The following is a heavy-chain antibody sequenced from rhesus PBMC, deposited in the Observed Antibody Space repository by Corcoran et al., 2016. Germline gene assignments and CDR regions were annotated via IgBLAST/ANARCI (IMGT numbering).Heavy chain of an antibody. CDR1: GFSFSDYY. CDR2: ISYTGGST. Sequence: EVQLVESGGGLAKPGGSLRLSCAASGFSFSDYYLYWVRQAPGKGLEWGSGISYTGGSTYYADSVKGRFTSARKNAKKTLYLQMDSRRAEDTAGYYCARGDYSNYFDYWGQGVLVTVSS. V-gene: IGHV3S18*01. J-gene: IGHJ4*01. CDR3: ARGDYSNYFDY. D-gene: IGHD4-29*01.